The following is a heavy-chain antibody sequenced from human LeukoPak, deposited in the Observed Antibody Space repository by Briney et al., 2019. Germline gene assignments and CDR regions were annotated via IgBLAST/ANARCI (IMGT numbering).Heavy chain of an antibody. CDR2: IRYDGSNK. J-gene: IGHJ4*02. Sequence: PGGSLRLSCAASGFTFSSYGMHWVRQAPGKGLEWVAFIRYDGSNKYYADSVKGRFTISRDNSKNTLYLQMNSLRAEDTAVYYCAKPDSPWWIQLWGLPYWGQGTLVTVSS. V-gene: IGHV3-30*02. CDR1: GFTFSSYG. CDR3: AKPDSPWWIQLWGLPY. D-gene: IGHD5-18*01.